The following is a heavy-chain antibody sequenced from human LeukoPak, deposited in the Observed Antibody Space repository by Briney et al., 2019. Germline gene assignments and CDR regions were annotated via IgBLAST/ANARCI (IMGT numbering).Heavy chain of an antibody. CDR2: IYTSGST. V-gene: IGHV4-61*02. J-gene: IGHJ5*02. CDR3: ARETTVVTWINWFDP. CDR1: GGSISSGSYY. D-gene: IGHD4-23*01. Sequence: PSQTLSLTCTVSGGSISSGSYYWSWIRQPAGKGLEWIERIYTSGSTNYNPSLKSRVTISVDTSKNQFSLKLSSVTAADTAVYYRARETTVVTWINWFDPWGQGTLVTVSS.